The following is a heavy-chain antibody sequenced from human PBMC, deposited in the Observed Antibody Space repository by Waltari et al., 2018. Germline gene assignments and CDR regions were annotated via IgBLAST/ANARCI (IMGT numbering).Heavy chain of an antibody. CDR2: IYNNGRT. V-gene: IGHV4-59*01. Sequence: QVQLQESGPGRVKPSETLSLTCTVSGGSINTFFWNWFRQTPGKGLEWIGNIYNNGRTNYNPSLKSRVTISLDTSKNQFSLRLTSVTPIDTAVYYCARGSRYDNVWGSFSPMEYWGQGTPVTVSS. CDR3: ARGSRYDNVWGSFSPMEY. D-gene: IGHD3-16*01. J-gene: IGHJ4*02. CDR1: GGSINTFF.